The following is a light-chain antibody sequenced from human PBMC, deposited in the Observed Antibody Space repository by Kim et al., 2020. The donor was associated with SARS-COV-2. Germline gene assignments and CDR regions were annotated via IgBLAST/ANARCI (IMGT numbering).Light chain of an antibody. J-gene: IGKJ4*01. CDR1: QDVRNW. V-gene: IGKV1-12*01. CDR2: AAS. CDR3: QQANSFPLT. Sequence: ASLGDSVTITCRASQDVRNWLAWYQQKPGKAPQLLIYAASKLQSGVPSRFSGSGSGTEFTLTINSLQPEDFATYYCQQANSFPLTFGGGTKVDIK.